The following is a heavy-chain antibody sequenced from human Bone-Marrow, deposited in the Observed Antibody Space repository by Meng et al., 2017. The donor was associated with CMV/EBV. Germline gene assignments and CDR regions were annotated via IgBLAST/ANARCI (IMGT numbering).Heavy chain of an antibody. CDR3: ARDARRYCSGGSCPHNY. D-gene: IGHD2-15*01. CDR1: GYTFTGYY. CDR2: INPNSGGT. J-gene: IGHJ4*02. V-gene: IGHV1-2*02. Sequence: ASVKVSCKASGYTFTGYYMHWVRQAPGQGLEWMGWINPNSGGTNYAQKFQGRVTMTRDTSISTAYMELSRLRSDDTAVYYCARDARRYCSGGSCPHNYWGQGTLVTVSS.